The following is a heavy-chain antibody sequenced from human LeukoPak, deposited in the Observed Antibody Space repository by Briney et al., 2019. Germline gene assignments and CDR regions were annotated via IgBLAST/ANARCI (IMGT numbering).Heavy chain of an antibody. Sequence: SETLSLTCTVSGGSISSYYWSWIRQPPGKGLEWIGYIYYSGSTNYNPSLKSRVTIPVDTSKNQFSLKLSSVTAADTAVYYCARQWGYDLYYFDYWGQGTLVTVSS. CDR3: ARQWGYDLYYFDY. CDR1: GGSISSYY. CDR2: IYYSGST. V-gene: IGHV4-59*01. D-gene: IGHD5-12*01. J-gene: IGHJ4*02.